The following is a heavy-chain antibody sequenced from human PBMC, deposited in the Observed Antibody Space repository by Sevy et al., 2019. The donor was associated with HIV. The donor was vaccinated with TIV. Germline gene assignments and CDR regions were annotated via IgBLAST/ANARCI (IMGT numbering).Heavy chain of an antibody. Sequence: GGSLRLSCAASGFTFSSYAMSWVRQAPGKGLEWVSAISGSGGSTYYADSMKGRFTISRDNSKNTLYLQMNSLRAEDTAVYYCAKEKRGYSYGYSYYYYGMDVWGQGTTVTVSS. J-gene: IGHJ6*02. CDR1: GFTFSSYA. D-gene: IGHD5-18*01. V-gene: IGHV3-23*01. CDR3: AKEKRGYSYGYSYYYYGMDV. CDR2: ISGSGGST.